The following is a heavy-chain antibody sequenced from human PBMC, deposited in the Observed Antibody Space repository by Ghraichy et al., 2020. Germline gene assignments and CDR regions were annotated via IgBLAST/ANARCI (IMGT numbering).Heavy chain of an antibody. CDR3: ARHRPVGATTGDAFDI. CDR1: GYSFTSYW. CDR2: IYPGDSDT. V-gene: IGHV5-51*01. D-gene: IGHD1-26*01. Sequence: GESLNISCKGSGYSFTSYWIGWVRQMPGKGLEWMGIIYPGDSDTRYSPSFQGQVTISADKSISTAYLQWSSLKASDTAMYYCARHRPVGATTGDAFDIWGQEKMVTVSS. J-gene: IGHJ3*02.